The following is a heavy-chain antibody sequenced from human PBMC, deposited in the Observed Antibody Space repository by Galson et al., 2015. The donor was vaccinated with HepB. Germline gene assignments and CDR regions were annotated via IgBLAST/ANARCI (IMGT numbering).Heavy chain of an antibody. D-gene: IGHD3-3*01. CDR1: GFTFSSYG. V-gene: IGHV3-48*01. CDR2: ISSSSSTI. CDR3: AREVNDSWSACSGVEY. J-gene: IGHJ4*02. Sequence: SLRLSCAASGFTFSSYGMNWVRQAPGKGLEWVAYISSSSSTIYYADSVKGRFTISRDNAKNSLYLQMNSLRAEDTAVYYCAREVNDSWSACSGVEYWGQG.